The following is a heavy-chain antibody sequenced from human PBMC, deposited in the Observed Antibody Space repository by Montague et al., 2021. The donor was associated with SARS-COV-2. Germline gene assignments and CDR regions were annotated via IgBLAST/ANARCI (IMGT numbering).Heavy chain of an antibody. Sequence: SETLSLTCTVSGGSIRSSSYYWGWIRQPPGKGLEWIGIIYYSGSPYYNPSLKSRVTISVDTSKNQFSLKLNSVAAADTAVYYCARFLSGYDFGAFYFDYRGQGTLVTVSS. J-gene: IGHJ4*02. CDR3: ARFLSGYDFGAFYFDY. CDR1: GGSIRSSSYY. D-gene: IGHD5-12*01. CDR2: IYYSGSP. V-gene: IGHV4-39*01.